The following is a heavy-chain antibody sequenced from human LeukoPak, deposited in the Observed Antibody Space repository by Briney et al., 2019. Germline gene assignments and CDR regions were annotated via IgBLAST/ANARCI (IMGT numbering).Heavy chain of an antibody. CDR1: GGSFSGYY. Sequence: KPSETLSLTCAVYGGSFSGYYWSWIRQHPGKGLEWIGYIYYSGSTYYNPSLKSRVTISVDTSKNQFSLKLSSVTAADTAVYYCARGADIVVVPAAMGDNWFDPWGQGTLVTVSS. CDR3: ARGADIVVVPAAMGDNWFDP. CDR2: IYYSGST. V-gene: IGHV4-31*11. D-gene: IGHD2-2*01. J-gene: IGHJ5*02.